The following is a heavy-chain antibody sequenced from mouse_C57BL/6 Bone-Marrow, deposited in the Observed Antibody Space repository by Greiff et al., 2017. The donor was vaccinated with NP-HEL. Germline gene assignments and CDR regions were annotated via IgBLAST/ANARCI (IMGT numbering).Heavy chain of an antibody. D-gene: IGHD1-1*01. V-gene: IGHV7-1*01. CDR1: GFTFSDFY. J-gene: IGHJ4*01. CDR2: SRNKANDYTT. Sequence: EVKLVESGGGLVQSGRSLRLSCATSGFTFSDFYMEWVRQAPGKGLEWIAASRNKANDYTTEYSASVKGRFIVTRDTSPSILYLQMNALRAEDTAIYDCARVYYGSSGAMDYWGQGTSVTVSS. CDR3: ARVYYGSSGAMDY.